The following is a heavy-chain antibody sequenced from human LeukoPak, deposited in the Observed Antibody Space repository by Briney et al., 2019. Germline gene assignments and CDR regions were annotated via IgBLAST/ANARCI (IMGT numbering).Heavy chain of an antibody. CDR3: ARRGVGRLLAAAFDI. D-gene: IGHD3-22*01. J-gene: IGHJ3*02. CDR1: GGSFSGYY. Sequence: PSETLSLTCAVYGGSFSGYYWSWIRQHPGKGLEWIGEINHSGSTNYNPSLKSRVTISVDTSKNQFSLKLSSVTAADTAVYYCARRGVGRLLAAAFDIWGQGTMVTVSS. CDR2: INHSGST. V-gene: IGHV4-34*01.